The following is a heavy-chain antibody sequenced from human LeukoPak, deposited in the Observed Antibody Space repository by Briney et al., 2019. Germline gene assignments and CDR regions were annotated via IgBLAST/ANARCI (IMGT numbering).Heavy chain of an antibody. CDR1: GFTFSDYY. V-gene: IGHV3-11*04. CDR2: ISSSGSTI. CDR3: ARDGEKEYPNAFDI. D-gene: IGHD2-2*01. J-gene: IGHJ3*02. Sequence: TAGGSLRLSCAASGFTFSDYYMSWIRQAPGKGLEWVSYISSSGSTIYYADSVKGRFTISRDNAKNSLYLQMNSLRAEDTAVYYCARDGEKEYPNAFDIWGQGTMVTVSS.